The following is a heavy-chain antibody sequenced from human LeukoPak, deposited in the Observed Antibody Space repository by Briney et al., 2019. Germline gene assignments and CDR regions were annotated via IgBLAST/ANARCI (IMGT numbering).Heavy chain of an antibody. CDR3: ARHGVTIFGPTDYYMDV. V-gene: IGHV4-4*09. CDR2: IYTSGST. J-gene: IGHJ6*03. Sequence: SETLSLTCTVSGGSISSYYWSWIRQPPGKGLEWIGYIYTSGSTNYNTSLKSRVTISVDTSKNQFSLKLSSVTAADTAVYYCARHGVTIFGPTDYYMDVWGKGTTVTVSS. D-gene: IGHD3-3*01. CDR1: GGSISSYY.